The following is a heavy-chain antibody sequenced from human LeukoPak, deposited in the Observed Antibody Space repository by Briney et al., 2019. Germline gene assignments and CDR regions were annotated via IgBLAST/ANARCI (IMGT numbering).Heavy chain of an antibody. CDR3: ARDLIVVVPAAHPGRNGGMDV. V-gene: IGHV3-33*01. CDR2: IWYDGSNK. D-gene: IGHD2-2*01. J-gene: IGHJ6*04. Sequence: QTGGSLRLSCAASGFTFSSYGMHWVRQAPGKGLEWVAVIWYDGSNKYYADSVKGRFTISRDNSKNTLYLQMNSLRAEDTAVYYCARDLIVVVPAAHPGRNGGMDVWGKGTTVTVSS. CDR1: GFTFSSYG.